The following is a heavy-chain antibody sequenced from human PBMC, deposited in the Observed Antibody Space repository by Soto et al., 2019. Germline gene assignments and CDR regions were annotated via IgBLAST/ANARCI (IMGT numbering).Heavy chain of an antibody. D-gene: IGHD4-17*01. CDR3: ARDYPNTVTTNSA. CDR2: ITGRDTF. V-gene: IGHV3-21*01. Sequence: PGGSLRLSCAASGFTFSSFAMHWVRQAPGRGLEWVSCITGRDTFYADSVKGRFTISRDNAKNTLYLQMSSLRAEDTAVYYCARDYPNTVTTNSAWGQGTLVTVSS. J-gene: IGHJ5*02. CDR1: GFTFSSFA.